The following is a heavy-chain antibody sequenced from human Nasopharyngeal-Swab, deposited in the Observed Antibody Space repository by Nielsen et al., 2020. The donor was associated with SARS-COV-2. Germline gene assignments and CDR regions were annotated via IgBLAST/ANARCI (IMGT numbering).Heavy chain of an antibody. CDR1: GFTLSKYW. J-gene: IGHJ4*02. D-gene: IGHD6-25*01. CDR2: IKNDGTTT. Sequence: GESLKISCAVSGFTLSKYWMHWVRQAPGKVLVWVSHIKNDGTTTTYADAVKGRFTMSRDDAKNTLYLQMNSLRTEDTAVYYCGRDGQGAADLDYWGQGSLVTVSS. V-gene: IGHV3-74*01. CDR3: GRDGQGAADLDY.